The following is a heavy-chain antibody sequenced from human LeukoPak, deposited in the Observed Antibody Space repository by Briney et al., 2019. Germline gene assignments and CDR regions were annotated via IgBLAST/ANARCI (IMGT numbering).Heavy chain of an antibody. CDR1: GFAFSNYA. CDR2: LSGGGDSR. J-gene: IGHJ4*02. CDR3: AKAVRSMVTGGGYFDS. Sequence: PGGSLRLSCAASGFAFSNYAMSWVRQAPEKGLEWVSSLSGGGDSRYYADSVMGRFTISRDNSKNTLYLQMNSLRAEDTAVYYCAKAVRSMVTGGGYFDSWGQGTLVTVSS. V-gene: IGHV3-23*01. D-gene: IGHD3-10*01.